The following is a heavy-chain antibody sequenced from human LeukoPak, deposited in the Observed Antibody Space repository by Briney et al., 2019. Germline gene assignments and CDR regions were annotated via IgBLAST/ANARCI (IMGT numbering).Heavy chain of an antibody. CDR2: ISSSSSTI. Sequence: GGSLRLSCAASGFTFSSYSMNWVRQAPGKGLEWVSYISSSSSTIYYADSVKGRFTISRDNAKNSLYLQMNSLRAEDTAVYYCAKDARYYYDSSGPWGQGTMVTVSS. J-gene: IGHJ3*01. V-gene: IGHV3-48*01. CDR1: GFTFSSYS. CDR3: AKDARYYYDSSGP. D-gene: IGHD3-22*01.